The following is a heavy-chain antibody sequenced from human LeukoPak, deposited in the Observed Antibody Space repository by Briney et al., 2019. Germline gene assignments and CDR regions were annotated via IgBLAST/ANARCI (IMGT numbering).Heavy chain of an antibody. V-gene: IGHV3-7*03. CDR1: GFTFSSYW. CDR3: AHGAMYQLDY. J-gene: IGHJ4*02. D-gene: IGHD2-2*01. Sequence: GGSLRLSCAASGFTFSSYWMSWVRQAPGKGLEWVANIKQDGSEKYYVDSVKGRFTISGDNSKNTLFLQMNSLRAEDTAVYYCAHGAMYQLDYWGQGTLVTVSS. CDR2: IKQDGSEK.